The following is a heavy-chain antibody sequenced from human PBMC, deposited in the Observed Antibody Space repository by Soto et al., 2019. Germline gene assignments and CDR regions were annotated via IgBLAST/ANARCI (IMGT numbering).Heavy chain of an antibody. J-gene: IGHJ3*02. D-gene: IGHD3-22*01. CDR1: GFSFSTHN. Sequence: ESGGGLVKPGGSLRLSCAASGFSFSTHNMNWVRQAPGTGLEWVSSLSSSGSYIYYADSLKGRFTISRDNAKNSLYLQLNSLRAEDTAVYYCARDRGYYYDSSGYYPGDVFDIWGQGTMVTVSS. V-gene: IGHV3-21*01. CDR3: ARDRGYYYDSSGYYPGDVFDI. CDR2: LSSSGSYI.